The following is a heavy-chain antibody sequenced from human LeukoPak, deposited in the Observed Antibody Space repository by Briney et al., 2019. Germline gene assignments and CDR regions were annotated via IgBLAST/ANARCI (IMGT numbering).Heavy chain of an antibody. CDR2: IYPGDSDT. D-gene: IGHD4-11*01. V-gene: IGHV5-51*01. Sequence: GESLQISCKASGYSFTNYWICCWSQMPRKGLEWMGIIYPGDSDTSYSPSFQGQVTISADKSISTAYLQWSSLKASDTAIYYCARRMDDYSNSAFDYWGQGTLVTVSS. J-gene: IGHJ4*02. CDR3: ARRMDDYSNSAFDY. CDR1: GYSFTNYW.